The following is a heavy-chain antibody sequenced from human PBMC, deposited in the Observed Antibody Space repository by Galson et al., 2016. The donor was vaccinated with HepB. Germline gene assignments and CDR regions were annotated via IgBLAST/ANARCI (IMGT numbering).Heavy chain of an antibody. CDR3: ARLYERGGGYFDY. D-gene: IGHD1-1*01. Sequence: SETLSLTCTVSGGSISSSSYYWGWIRQPPGKGLEWIGSINYSGRPYYNPSLKSRVTISVDTSKNQFSLKLSSVTAADTAVYYCARLYERGGGYFDYWGQGTLVTVSS. V-gene: IGHV4-39*01. CDR1: GGSISSSSYY. J-gene: IGHJ4*02. CDR2: INYSGRP.